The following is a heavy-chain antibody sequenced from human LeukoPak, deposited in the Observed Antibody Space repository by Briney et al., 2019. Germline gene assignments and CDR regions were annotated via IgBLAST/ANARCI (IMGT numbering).Heavy chain of an antibody. Sequence: PSQTLSLTCTVSGGSISSGSYYWSWIRQPAGKGLEWIGRIYTSGSTNYNPSLKSRVTISVDTSKNQFSLKLSSVTAADTAVYYCARGIAATIVFPYGMDVWGQGTTVTVSS. CDR2: IYTSGST. CDR3: ARGIAATIVFPYGMDV. J-gene: IGHJ6*02. V-gene: IGHV4-61*02. CDR1: GGSISSGSYY. D-gene: IGHD6-6*01.